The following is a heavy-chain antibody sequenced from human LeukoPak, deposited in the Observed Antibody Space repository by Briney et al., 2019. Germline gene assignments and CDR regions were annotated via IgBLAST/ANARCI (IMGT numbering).Heavy chain of an antibody. CDR3: ARDLFVVTRRDAFDI. CDR1: GGSITSDTYY. V-gene: IGHV4-61*09. J-gene: IGHJ3*02. Sequence: KTSETLSLTCTVSGGSITSDTYYWNWIRQPAGKGLEWIGHISNTGSTNYNPSLKSRVTISIDTSKNQFSLKLSSVTAADTAVYYCARDLFVVTRRDAFDIWGQGTMVTVSS. D-gene: IGHD4-23*01. CDR2: ISNTGST.